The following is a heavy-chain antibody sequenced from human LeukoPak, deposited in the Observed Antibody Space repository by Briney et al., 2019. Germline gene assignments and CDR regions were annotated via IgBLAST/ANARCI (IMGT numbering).Heavy chain of an antibody. CDR3: ARERPPTVVTLYYYGMDV. V-gene: IGHV1-18*01. CDR1: GYTFTSYG. D-gene: IGHD4-23*01. CDR2: ISAYNGNT. J-gene: IGHJ6*02. Sequence: GASVKVSCKASGYTFTSYGISWVRQAPGQGLEWMGWISAYNGNTNYAQKLQGRVTMTTDTSTSTAYMELRSLRSDDTAVYYCARERPPTVVTLYYYGMDVWGQGTTVTVSS.